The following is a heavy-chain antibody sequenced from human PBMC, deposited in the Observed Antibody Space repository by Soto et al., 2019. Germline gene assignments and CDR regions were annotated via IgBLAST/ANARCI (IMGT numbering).Heavy chain of an antibody. CDR3: VRDQKYFRVNGNWFDS. V-gene: IGHV1-18*04. D-gene: IGHD2-2*01. J-gene: IGHJ5*01. CDR1: GYTSADFG. Sequence: QVQLMQSGTEVNKPGASVTVSCKASGYTSADFGISWVGQAPGQGLEWMGWVSGNNGASNPAPKVQGRITMTLDTSTGVSYMALRSLRSDDTAIYYCVRDQKYFRVNGNWFDSWGQGTLVSVSS. CDR2: VSGNNGAS.